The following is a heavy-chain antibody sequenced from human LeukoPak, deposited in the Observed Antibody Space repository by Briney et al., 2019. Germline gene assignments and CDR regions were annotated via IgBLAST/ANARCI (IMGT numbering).Heavy chain of an antibody. V-gene: IGHV3-23*01. Sequence: GGSLRLSCAASGFTFSTDAMSWVRQAPGKGLQWVSSISGSGSTTYYTDSVKGRFTVSRDNSKNTLYLQMNSLRAEDTAVYYCGKCPAPGAHYYYYYLDVWGKGTTVIVSS. CDR3: GKCPAPGAHYYYYYLDV. CDR2: ISGSGSTT. J-gene: IGHJ6*03. CDR1: GFTFSTDA. D-gene: IGHD4/OR15-4a*01.